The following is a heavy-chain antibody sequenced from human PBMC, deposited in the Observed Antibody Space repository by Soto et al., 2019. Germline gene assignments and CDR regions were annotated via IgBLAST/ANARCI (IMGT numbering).Heavy chain of an antibody. Sequence: PGESLKISCKGSGDSITKYWISWVRQMPGKGLEWMGKIDPSDSYTNYSPSFQGHVTISIDKSINTVYLQWSSLRASDTAMYYCANLGGSSPTGAYWGQGTPVTVSS. V-gene: IGHV5-10-1*01. J-gene: IGHJ4*02. CDR1: GDSITKYW. CDR2: IDPSDSYT. D-gene: IGHD3-16*01. CDR3: ANLGGSSPTGAY.